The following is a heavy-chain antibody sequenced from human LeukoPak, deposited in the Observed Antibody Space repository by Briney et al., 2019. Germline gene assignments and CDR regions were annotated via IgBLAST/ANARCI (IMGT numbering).Heavy chain of an antibody. J-gene: IGHJ4*02. CDR3: ARELYDFWSGGLYYFDY. Sequence: ASVKVSCKASGYTFTGYYMHWVRQAPGQGLEWMGWINPNSGGTNYAQKFQGRVTMTRDTSISTAYMELSRLRSDDTAVYYCARELYDFWSGGLYYFDYWGQGTLVTVSS. CDR1: GYTFTGYY. D-gene: IGHD3-3*01. V-gene: IGHV1-2*02. CDR2: INPNSGGT.